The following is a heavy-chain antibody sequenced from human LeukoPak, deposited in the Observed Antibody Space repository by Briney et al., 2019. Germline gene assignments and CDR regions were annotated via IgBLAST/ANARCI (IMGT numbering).Heavy chain of an antibody. CDR1: GYTFTAYY. V-gene: IGHV1-2*02. CDR2: INPNSGGT. D-gene: IGHD3-10*01. J-gene: IGHJ6*03. CDR3: ARGVNYYGSGNYYLGYYYMDV. Sequence: GASVKVSCKASGYTFTAYYMHWVRQAPGQGLEWMGWINPNSGGTNYAQKFQGRVTMTRDTSISTAYMELSRLRSDDTAVYYCARGVNYYGSGNYYLGYYYMDVWGKGTTVTVSS.